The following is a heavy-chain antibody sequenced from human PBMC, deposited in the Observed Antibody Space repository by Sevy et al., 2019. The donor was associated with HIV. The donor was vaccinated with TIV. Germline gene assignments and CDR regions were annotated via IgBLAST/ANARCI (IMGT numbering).Heavy chain of an antibody. D-gene: IGHD1-1*01. J-gene: IGHJ4*02. CDR1: GFTVSSNY. Sequence: GGSLRLSCAASGFTVSSNYMSWVRRAAGKGLEWVSLIYSGDRSYYADSVKGRFTVSRDNSKNTLYLQMNSLRAEDTAVYYCSGHPRPRGIPQYYFDYWGQGTLVTVSS. CDR2: IYSGDRS. CDR3: SGHPRPRGIPQYYFDY. V-gene: IGHV3-66*04.